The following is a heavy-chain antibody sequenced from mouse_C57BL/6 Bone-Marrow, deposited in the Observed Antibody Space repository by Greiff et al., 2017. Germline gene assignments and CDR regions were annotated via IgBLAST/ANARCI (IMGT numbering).Heavy chain of an antibody. D-gene: IGHD3-3*01. J-gene: IGHJ2*01. V-gene: IGHV1-72*01. Sequence: QVQLQQPGAELVQPGASVKLSCTASGYTFTSYWMHWVKQRPGRGLEWIGRIDPNSGGTKYNEKFKSKATLTVDKPSSTAYMQLSSLTSEDAAVYYCARRAGTSLFDYGGQGTTLTVSS. CDR2: IDPNSGGT. CDR3: ARRAGTSLFDY. CDR1: GYTFTSYW.